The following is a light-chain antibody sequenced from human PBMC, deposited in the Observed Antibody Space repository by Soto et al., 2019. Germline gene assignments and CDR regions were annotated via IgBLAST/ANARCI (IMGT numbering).Light chain of an antibody. CDR3: SSYTSMSTVV. CDR2: DVS. CDR1: SSDVGGYNY. Sequence: QSALTQPASVSASPGQSITISCTGTSSDVGGYNYVSWYQQHPGKATKLMIYDVSNRPSGVSNRFSGSKSGNTASLTISGLQAEDEADYYCSSYTSMSTVVFGGGTKVTVL. J-gene: IGLJ2*01. V-gene: IGLV2-14*01.